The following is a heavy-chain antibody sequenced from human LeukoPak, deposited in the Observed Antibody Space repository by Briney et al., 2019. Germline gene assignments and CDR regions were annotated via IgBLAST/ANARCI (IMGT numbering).Heavy chain of an antibody. CDR2: IYYSGST. CDR1: GGSISSSSYY. J-gene: IGHJ4*02. V-gene: IGHV4-39*07. Sequence: PSETLSLTCTVSGGSISSSSYYWGWIRQPPGKGLEWIGSIYYSGSTYYNPSLKSRVTISVDTSKNQFSLKLSSVTAADTAVYYCATPLPAAISHWGQGTLVTVSS. D-gene: IGHD2-2*01. CDR3: ATPLPAAISH.